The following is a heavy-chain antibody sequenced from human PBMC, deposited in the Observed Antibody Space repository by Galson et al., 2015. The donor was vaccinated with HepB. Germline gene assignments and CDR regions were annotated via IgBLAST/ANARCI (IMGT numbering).Heavy chain of an antibody. V-gene: IGHV4-59*08. D-gene: IGHD4-11*01. CDR1: GASISSYY. CDR2: IYYSGNT. CDR3: ARLYRQCYYGLDV. Sequence: ETLSLTCTVSGASISSYYWSWIRQPPGKGLEWIGYIYYSGNTNYNPSLQSRVSLSVDTSQNQFSLKLRSVTAADAAEYYCARLYRQCYYGLDVWGQGTTVTVSS. J-gene: IGHJ6*02.